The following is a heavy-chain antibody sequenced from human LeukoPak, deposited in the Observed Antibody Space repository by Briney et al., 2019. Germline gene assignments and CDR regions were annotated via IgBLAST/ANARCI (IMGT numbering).Heavy chain of an antibody. D-gene: IGHD5-18*01. V-gene: IGHV4-34*01. CDR1: GGSFSGYY. J-gene: IGHJ4*02. CDR3: ARGGRYSYGYVDY. Sequence: SETLSLTCTVYGGSFSGYYWSWIRQPPGKGLEWIGEINHSGSTDYNPSLKSRVTISVDTSKNQFSLKLSSVTAADTAVYYCARGGRYSYGYVDYWGQGTLVTVSS. CDR2: INHSGST.